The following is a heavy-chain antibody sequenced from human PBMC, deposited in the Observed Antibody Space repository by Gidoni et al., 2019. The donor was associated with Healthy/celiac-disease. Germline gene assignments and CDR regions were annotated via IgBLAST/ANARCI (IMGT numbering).Heavy chain of an antibody. CDR3: ARDGASGPSTNDYYGMDV. Sequence: EVQLVQSGGGLVMPGGSLRLSCAASGFPFSSYRMNWVRQAPGKGLEWVSSSSSSSSYIYYADSVKGRFTITRDNAKNSLYLQMNSLRAEDTAVYYCARDGASGPSTNDYYGMDVWGQGTTVTVSS. CDR2: SSSSSSYI. D-gene: IGHD2-2*01. V-gene: IGHV3-21*01. CDR1: GFPFSSYR. J-gene: IGHJ6*02.